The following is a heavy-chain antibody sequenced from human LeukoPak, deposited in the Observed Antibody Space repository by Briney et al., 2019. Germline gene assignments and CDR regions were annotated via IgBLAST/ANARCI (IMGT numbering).Heavy chain of an antibody. CDR2: IYHSGST. CDR3: ARAQPAGLYDSSGYYHDY. Sequence: SETLSLTCTVSGYSISSGYYWGWIRQPPGKGLEWIGSIYHSGSTYYNPSLKSRVTISVDTSKNQFSLKLSSVTAADTAVYYCARAQPAGLYDSSGYYHDYWGQGTLVTVSS. D-gene: IGHD3-22*01. V-gene: IGHV4-38-2*02. CDR1: GYSISSGYY. J-gene: IGHJ4*02.